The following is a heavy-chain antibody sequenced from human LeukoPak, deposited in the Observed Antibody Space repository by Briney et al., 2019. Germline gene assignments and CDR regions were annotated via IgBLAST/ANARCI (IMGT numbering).Heavy chain of an antibody. CDR1: GFTVANDR. CDR2: ISGSGGRT. J-gene: IGHJ4*02. Sequence: GGSLRLSCAASGFTVANDRMSWVRQAPGKGLEWVSVISGSGGRTDYADSVKGRFTISRDNSKNTLYVQMNSLRAEDTAVYYCAKDRNSLIAVAADYWGQGTLVTVSS. CDR3: AKDRNSLIAVAADY. D-gene: IGHD6-13*01. V-gene: IGHV3-23*01.